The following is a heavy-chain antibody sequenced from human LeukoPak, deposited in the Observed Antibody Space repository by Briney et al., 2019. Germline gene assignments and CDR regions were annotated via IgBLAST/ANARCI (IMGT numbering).Heavy chain of an antibody. J-gene: IGHJ6*03. Sequence: ASVKVSCKASGYTFTSYGISWVRQAPGQGLEWMGWISAYNGNTNYAQKLQGRVTMTTDTSTSTAYMELRSLRSDDTAVYYCARDLFSYDILTGSPHYYYYMDVWGKGTTVTVSS. CDR1: GYTFTSYG. CDR3: ARDLFSYDILTGSPHYYYYMDV. D-gene: IGHD3-9*01. CDR2: ISAYNGNT. V-gene: IGHV1-18*01.